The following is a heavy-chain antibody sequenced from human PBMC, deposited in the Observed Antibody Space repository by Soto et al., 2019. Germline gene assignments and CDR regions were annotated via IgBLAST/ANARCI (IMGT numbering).Heavy chain of an antibody. CDR1: GGSVSSGSYY. CDR3: ARDRWDYNWFDP. D-gene: IGHD1-26*01. J-gene: IGHJ5*02. Sequence: SETLSLTCTVSGGSVSSGSYYWSWIRQPPGKGLEWIGYIYYSGSTNYNPSLKSRVTISVDTSKNQFSLKLSSVTAADTAVYYCARDRWDYNWFDPWGQGTLVTVSS. CDR2: IYYSGST. V-gene: IGHV4-61*01.